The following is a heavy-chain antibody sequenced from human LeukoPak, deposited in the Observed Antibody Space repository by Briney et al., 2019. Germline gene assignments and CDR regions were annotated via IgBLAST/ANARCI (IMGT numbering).Heavy chain of an antibody. V-gene: IGHV3-23*01. J-gene: IGHJ3*01. CDR3: AKDASPYYDILIGHDAFDV. CDR1: GFTFSTCG. CDR2: IDATGGFT. Sequence: PGGSLRLSCAASGFTFSTCGMTWVRQAPRKGLEWVSSIDATGGFTYYADSVKGRFTISRDSSKNTVFLQMNSLRAEDTAVYYCAKDASPYYDILIGHDAFDVWGQGTTVTVSS. D-gene: IGHD3-9*01.